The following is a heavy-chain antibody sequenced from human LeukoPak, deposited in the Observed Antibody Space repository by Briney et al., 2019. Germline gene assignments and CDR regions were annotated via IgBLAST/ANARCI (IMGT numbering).Heavy chain of an antibody. J-gene: IGHJ4*02. V-gene: IGHV1-69*01. CDR2: IIPIFGTA. Sequence: SVKVSCKASGGTFSSYAISWVRQAPGQGLEWMGGIIPIFGTANYAQKFQGRVTITADESTSTAYMELSSLRSEDTAVYYCARPRVEIRFDYDGSGSVQKPLDYWGQGTLVTVSS. CDR1: GGTFSSYA. CDR3: ARPRVEIRFDYDGSGSVQKPLDY. D-gene: IGHD3-10*01.